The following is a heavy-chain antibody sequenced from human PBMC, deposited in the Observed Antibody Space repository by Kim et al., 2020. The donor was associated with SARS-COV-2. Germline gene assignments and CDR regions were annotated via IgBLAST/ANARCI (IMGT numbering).Heavy chain of an antibody. V-gene: IGHV5-51*01. CDR3: ARLSGWSAYYFDY. D-gene: IGHD6-25*01. J-gene: IGHJ4*02. Sequence: TYSPSSQGQITWSADKAISTAYLQWTSLKASDTAMYYCARLSGWSAYYFDYWGQGTLVTVSS.